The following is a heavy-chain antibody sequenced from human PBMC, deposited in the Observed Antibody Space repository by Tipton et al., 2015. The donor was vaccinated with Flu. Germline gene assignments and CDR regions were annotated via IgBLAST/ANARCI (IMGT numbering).Heavy chain of an antibody. CDR1: GYSISSGFY. V-gene: IGHV4-38-2*01. Sequence: TLSLTCAVSGYSISSGFYWGWIRQPPGKGLEWIGTIYHSGSPNYNPSLKSRVTISKDTSKNQFSLTLNFVTAADTAMYYCARYSSSVATYWYFDLWGRGTLVTVSS. J-gene: IGHJ2*01. CDR3: ARYSSSVATYWYFDL. CDR2: IYHSGSP. D-gene: IGHD6-6*01.